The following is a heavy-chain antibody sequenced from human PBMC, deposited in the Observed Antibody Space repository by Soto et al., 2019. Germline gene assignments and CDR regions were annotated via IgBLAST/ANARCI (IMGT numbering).Heavy chain of an antibody. CDR2: IDPSDSYT. J-gene: IGHJ6*02. D-gene: IGHD3-22*01. CDR3: AREYYYSSGYYPHYYGMDV. V-gene: IGHV5-10-1*01. Sequence: PGESLKISCKASGYSFTSYWISWVRQMPGKGLEWMGRIDPSDSYTNYSPSFQGHVTISADKSISTAYLQWSSLKASDTGMYYCAREYYYSSGYYPHYYGMDVWGQGTTVTVSS. CDR1: GYSFTSYW.